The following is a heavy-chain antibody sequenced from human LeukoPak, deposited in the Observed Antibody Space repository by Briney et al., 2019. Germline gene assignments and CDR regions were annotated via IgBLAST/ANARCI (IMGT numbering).Heavy chain of an antibody. V-gene: IGHV1-8*01. CDR2: MNPNSGNT. J-gene: IGHJ4*02. CDR1: GYTFTSYD. CDR3: ARLISSSWFLDY. Sequence: GASAKVSCKASGYTFTSYDINWVRQATGQGLEWMGWMNPNSGNTGYAQKFQGRVTMTRNTSISTAYMELSSLRSEDTAVYYCARLISSSWFLDYWGQGTLVTVSS. D-gene: IGHD6-13*01.